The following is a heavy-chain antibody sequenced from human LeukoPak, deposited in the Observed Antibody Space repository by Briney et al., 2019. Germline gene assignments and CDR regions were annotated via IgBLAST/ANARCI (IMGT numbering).Heavy chain of an antibody. CDR3: ASLDGWQLDYYYMDV. V-gene: IGHV1-2*02. D-gene: IGHD2-15*01. CDR2: INPNSGGT. Sequence: GATVKVSCKASGYTFTGYYMHWVRQAPGQGLEWMGWINPNSGGTNYAQKFQGRVTMTRDTSISTAYMELSRLRSDDTAVYYCASLDGWQLDYYYMDVWGKGTTVTVSS. J-gene: IGHJ6*03. CDR1: GYTFTGYY.